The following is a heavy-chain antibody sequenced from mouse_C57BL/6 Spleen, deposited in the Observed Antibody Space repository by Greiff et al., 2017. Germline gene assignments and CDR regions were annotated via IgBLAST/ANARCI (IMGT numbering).Heavy chain of an antibody. CDR3: ARSGTTAVEDY. J-gene: IGHJ2*01. CDR2: IHPNSGST. V-gene: IGHV1-64*01. Sequence: VQLQQPGAELVKPGASVKLSCKASGYTFTSYWMHWVKQRPGQGLEWIGMIHPNSGSTNYNEKFKSKATLTVDKSSSTAYMQLSSLTSEDSAVYYCARSGTTAVEDYWGQGTLSQSPQ. CDR1: GYTFTSYW. D-gene: IGHD1-1*01.